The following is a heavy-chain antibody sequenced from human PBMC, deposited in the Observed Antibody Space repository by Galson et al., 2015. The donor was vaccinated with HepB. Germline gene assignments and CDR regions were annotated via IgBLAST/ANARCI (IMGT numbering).Heavy chain of an antibody. Sequence: SLRLSCAASGFTFSGSAMHWVRQASGKGLEWVGRIRSKANSYATAYAASVKGRFTISRDDSKNTAYLQMNSLKTEDTAVYYCTRHIYDSSGYYRYGMDVWGQGTTVTVSS. J-gene: IGHJ6*02. CDR3: TRHIYDSSGYYRYGMDV. CDR1: GFTFSGSA. D-gene: IGHD3-22*01. V-gene: IGHV3-73*01. CDR2: IRSKANSYAT.